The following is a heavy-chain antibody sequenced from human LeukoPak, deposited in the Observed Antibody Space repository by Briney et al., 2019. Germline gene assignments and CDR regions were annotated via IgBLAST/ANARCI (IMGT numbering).Heavy chain of an antibody. D-gene: IGHD5-24*01. V-gene: IGHV4-38-2*02. CDR3: ARARREMVDY. CDR1: GYSISSGYY. Sequence: SETLSLTCTVSGYSISSGYYWGWIRQPPGKGLEWIGSIYHSGRTYYNPSLKSRVTISVDTSKNQFSLKLSSVTAADTAVYYCARARREMVDYWGQGTLVTVSS. J-gene: IGHJ4*02. CDR2: IYHSGRT.